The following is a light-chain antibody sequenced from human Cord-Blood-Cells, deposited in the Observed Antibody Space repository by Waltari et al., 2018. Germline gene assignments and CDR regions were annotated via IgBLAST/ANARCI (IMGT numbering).Light chain of an antibody. V-gene: IGLV3-25*03. CDR2: KDS. CDR3: QSVDSSGTYYV. Sequence: SYELTQPPSVSVSPGQTARITCSGDALPKQYAYWYQQKPGQAPVLVIYKDSERPSGIPERFSGSSSGTTVTLTISGVQAEDEADYYCQSVDSSGTYYVFGIGTKVTVL. J-gene: IGLJ1*01. CDR1: ALPKQY.